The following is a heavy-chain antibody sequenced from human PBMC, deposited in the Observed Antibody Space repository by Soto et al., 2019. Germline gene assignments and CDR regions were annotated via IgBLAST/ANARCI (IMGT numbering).Heavy chain of an antibody. Sequence: GGSLSLSCAASGFPFSSYAMSWVRQAPGKGLEWVSAISGSGGSTYYADSVKGRFTISRDNSKNTLYLQMNSLRAEDTAVYYCAKDYLRFLEWLPPVYYYYGMDVWGQGTTVTVSS. CDR2: ISGSGGST. J-gene: IGHJ6*02. D-gene: IGHD3-3*01. CDR1: GFPFSSYA. V-gene: IGHV3-23*01. CDR3: AKDYLRFLEWLPPVYYYYGMDV.